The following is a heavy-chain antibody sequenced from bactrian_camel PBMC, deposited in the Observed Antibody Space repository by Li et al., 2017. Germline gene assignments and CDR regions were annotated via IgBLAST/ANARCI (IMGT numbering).Heavy chain of an antibody. CDR3: AADRLRFNLGSGYRF. CDR2: LDSDGGT. J-gene: IGHJ4*01. Sequence: DVQLVESGGGSVQAEGSLRLSCAASGDSISAYQMAWFRRTVENGREGVAYLDSDGGTDYTYSMAGRFTISKDNAKNTLYLQMNNLRPEDTAVYYCAADRLRFNLGSGYRFWGQGTQVTVS. CDR1: GDSISAYQ. V-gene: IGHV3S10*01. D-gene: IGHD1*01.